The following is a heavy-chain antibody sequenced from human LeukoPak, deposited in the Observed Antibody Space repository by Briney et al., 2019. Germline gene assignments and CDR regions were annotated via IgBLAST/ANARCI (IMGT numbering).Heavy chain of an antibody. D-gene: IGHD3-10*01. CDR2: ISSSGSYI. V-gene: IGHV3-21*01. CDR3: AREGYFGELLN. CDR1: GFTFSSYS. Sequence: GGSLRLSCAASGFTFSSYSMNWVRQAPGKGLEWVSSISSSGSYIYYADSVKGRFTISRDNAKNSLYLQMNSLRAEDTAVYYCAREGYFGELLNWGQGTLVTVSS. J-gene: IGHJ4*02.